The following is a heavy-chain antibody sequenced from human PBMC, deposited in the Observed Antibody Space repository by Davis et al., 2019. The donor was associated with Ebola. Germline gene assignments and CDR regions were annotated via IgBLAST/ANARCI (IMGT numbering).Heavy chain of an antibody. Sequence: AASVKVSRKASGYTFTSYAMHWVRQAPGQRLEWMGWINAGNGNTKYSQKFQGRVTITRDTSASTAYMELSSLRSEDTAVYYCARGSSKTYYYYGMDVWGQGTTVTVSS. D-gene: IGHD6-6*01. CDR1: GYTFTSYA. CDR3: ARGSSKTYYYYGMDV. V-gene: IGHV1-3*01. J-gene: IGHJ6*02. CDR2: INAGNGNT.